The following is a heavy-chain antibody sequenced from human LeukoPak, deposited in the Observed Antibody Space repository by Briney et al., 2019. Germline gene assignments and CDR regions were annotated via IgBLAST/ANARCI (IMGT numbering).Heavy chain of an antibody. J-gene: IGHJ4*02. CDR3: VRGLRELPY. Sequence: GGSWRLSCAAPGFTVSSNYMSWVRQAPGKGLEWVSGIYASGENTYYADSVKGRFTISRDNSKNTLYLQMNSLRGEDTAVYYCVRGLRELPYWGQGTLVTVSS. V-gene: IGHV3-53*01. CDR1: GFTVSSNY. D-gene: IGHD1-26*01. CDR2: IYASGENT.